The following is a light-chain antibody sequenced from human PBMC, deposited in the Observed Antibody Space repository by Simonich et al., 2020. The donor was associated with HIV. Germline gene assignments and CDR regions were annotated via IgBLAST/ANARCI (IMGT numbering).Light chain of an antibody. CDR3: QQYNSYSWT. V-gene: IGKV1-5*03. CDR1: QSISSW. Sequence: DIQMTQSPSTLSASVGERVTITCRASQSISSWFAWYQQKPGKAPKLLIYKASSLESGVPSRFSGSGFGTEFTLTISSLQPDDFATYYCQQYNSYSWTFGQGTKVEIK. CDR2: KAS. J-gene: IGKJ1*01.